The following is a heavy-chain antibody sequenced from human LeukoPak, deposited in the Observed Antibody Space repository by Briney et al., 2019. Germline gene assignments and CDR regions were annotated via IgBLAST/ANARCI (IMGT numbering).Heavy chain of an antibody. CDR2: IIPIFGTA. J-gene: IGHJ4*02. Sequence: SVKVSCKASGGTFSSYAISWVRQAPGQGLEWMGGIIPIFGTANYAQKFQGRVTITADESTSTAYMELNSLRSEDTAVYYCATYTAMVTGTFDYWGQGTLVTVSS. D-gene: IGHD5-18*01. CDR1: GGTFSSYA. CDR3: ATYTAMVTGTFDY. V-gene: IGHV1-69*13.